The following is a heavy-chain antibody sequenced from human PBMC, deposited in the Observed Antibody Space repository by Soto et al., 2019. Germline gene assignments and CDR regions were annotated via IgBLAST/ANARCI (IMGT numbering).Heavy chain of an antibody. CDR2: ISYDGSNK. V-gene: IGHV3-30*03. CDR3: VGSTIVGVVTTYYYGMDV. D-gene: IGHD3-3*01. J-gene: IGHJ6*02. CDR1: GFTFSSYG. Sequence: QVQLVESGGGVVQPGRSLRLSCAASGFTFSSYGMHWVRQAPGKGLEWVAVISYDGSNKYYADSVKGRFTIARDNSKNTXXLQMNSVRAEDTAVYYCVGSTIVGVVTTYYYGMDVWGQGTTVTVPS.